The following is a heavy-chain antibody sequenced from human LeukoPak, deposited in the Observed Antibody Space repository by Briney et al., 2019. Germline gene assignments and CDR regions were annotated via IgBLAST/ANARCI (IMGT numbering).Heavy chain of an antibody. V-gene: IGHV1-2*02. CDR2: INPNSGGT. D-gene: IGHD3-3*01. Sequence: ASVKVSCKASGYTFTGYYMHWVRQAPGQGLEWMGWINPNSGGTNYAQKFQGRVTMTRDTSISTAYMELSRLRSDDTAVYYCARAYDFWSGQERKPFDYWGQGTLVTVSS. J-gene: IGHJ4*02. CDR1: GYTFTGYY. CDR3: ARAYDFWSGQERKPFDY.